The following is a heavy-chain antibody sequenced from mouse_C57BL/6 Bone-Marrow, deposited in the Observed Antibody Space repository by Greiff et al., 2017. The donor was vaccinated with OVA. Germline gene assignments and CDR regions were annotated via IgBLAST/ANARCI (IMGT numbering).Heavy chain of an antibody. D-gene: IGHD2-3*01. CDR2: IDPSDSYT. V-gene: IGHV1-69*01. CDR1: GYTFTSYW. CDR3: ARRDGYYPWFAY. J-gene: IGHJ3*01. Sequence: QVQLQQPGAELVMPGASVKLSCKASGYTFTSYWMPWVKQRPGQGLEWIGEIDPSDSYTNYNQKFKGKSTLTVDKSSSTAYMQLSSLTSEDSAVYYCARRDGYYPWFAYWGQGTLVTVSA.